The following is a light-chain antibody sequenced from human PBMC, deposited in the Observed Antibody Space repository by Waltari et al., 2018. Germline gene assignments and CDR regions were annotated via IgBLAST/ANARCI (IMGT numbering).Light chain of an antibody. CDR2: GAS. J-gene: IGKJ1*01. Sequence: EIVLTQSPGTLSLSPGERATLFCRASQSVSRSYATWYQQRPGQAPRLLSYGASSRATGIPDRFSGSGSGTDFTLSISRLEPEDFAVYYCQHYGSSQWTFGQGTRVEF. V-gene: IGKV3-20*01. CDR3: QHYGSSQWT. CDR1: QSVSRSY.